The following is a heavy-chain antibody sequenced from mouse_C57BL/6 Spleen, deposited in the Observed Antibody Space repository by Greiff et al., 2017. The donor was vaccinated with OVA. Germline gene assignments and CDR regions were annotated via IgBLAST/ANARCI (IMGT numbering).Heavy chain of an antibody. Sequence: EVKVVESGGGLVKPGGSLKLSCAASGFTFSSYAMSWVRQTPEKRLEWVATISDGGSYTYYPDNVKGRFTISRDNAKNNLYLQMSHLKSEDTAMYYCARDRGDDGYIFDYWGQGTTLTVSS. V-gene: IGHV5-4*01. D-gene: IGHD2-3*01. CDR2: ISDGGSYT. CDR3: ARDRGDDGYIFDY. CDR1: GFTFSSYA. J-gene: IGHJ2*01.